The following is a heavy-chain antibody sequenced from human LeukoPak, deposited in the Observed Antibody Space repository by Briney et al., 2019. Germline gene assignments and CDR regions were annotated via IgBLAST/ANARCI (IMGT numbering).Heavy chain of an antibody. D-gene: IGHD3-10*01. CDR3: ARGIYYLIEY. V-gene: IGHV4-38-2*01. CDR1: GYSISSGDY. J-gene: IGHJ4*02. Sequence: PSETLSLTCAVSGYSISSGDYWGWIRQSPGKGLEWIGNIFHSGSTYHNPSLKSRVTISVDTSKNEFSLKLSSVTAADTAVYSCARGIYYLIEYWGQGTLVTVSS. CDR2: IFHSGST.